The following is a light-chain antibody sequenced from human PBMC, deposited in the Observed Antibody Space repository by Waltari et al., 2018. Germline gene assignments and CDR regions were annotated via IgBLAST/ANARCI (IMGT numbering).Light chain of an antibody. CDR1: SSDIGGYNY. V-gene: IGLV2-8*01. Sequence: QSALTQPPSASGSPVQSVTISCTGTSSDIGGYNYVSWYQQHPGKAPKLMIYEVTKRPSGVPDRFSASKSGNTASLTVSGLQAEDEADYYCSSFAGSTNWVFGGGTKLTVL. J-gene: IGLJ3*02. CDR3: SSFAGSTNWV. CDR2: EVT.